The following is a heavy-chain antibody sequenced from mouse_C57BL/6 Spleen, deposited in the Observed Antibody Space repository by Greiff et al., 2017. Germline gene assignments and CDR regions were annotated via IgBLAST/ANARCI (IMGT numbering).Heavy chain of an antibody. V-gene: IGHV1-22*01. Sequence: VQLQQSGPELVKPGASVKMSCKASGYTFTDYNMHWVKQSHGKSLEWIGYINPNNGGTSYNQKFKGKATLTVNKSSSTAYMELRSLTSEDSAVYYCAREDHYYGSSYGFAYWGQGTLVTVSA. CDR2: INPNNGGT. J-gene: IGHJ3*01. CDR3: AREDHYYGSSYGFAY. D-gene: IGHD1-1*01. CDR1: GYTFTDYN.